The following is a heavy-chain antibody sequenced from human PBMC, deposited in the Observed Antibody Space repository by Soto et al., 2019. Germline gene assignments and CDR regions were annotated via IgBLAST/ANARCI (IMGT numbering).Heavy chain of an antibody. Sequence: GGSLRLSCAASGFTFRSYWMTWVRQAPGKGLVWVANINQDGSEKHYVDSVKGRFTISRDNAKNSLYMQLTSLRVEDTAIYYCARDTSFDESSAYFYHWGQGILVTVSS. CDR1: GFTFRSYW. CDR3: ARDTSFDESSAYFYH. D-gene: IGHD3-22*01. J-gene: IGHJ4*02. CDR2: INQDGSEK. V-gene: IGHV3-7*01.